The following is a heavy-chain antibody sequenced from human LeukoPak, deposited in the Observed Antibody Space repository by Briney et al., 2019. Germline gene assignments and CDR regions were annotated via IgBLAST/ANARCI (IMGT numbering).Heavy chain of an antibody. Sequence: PSETLSLTCTVSGGSISSYYWSWIRQPPGKGLEWIGYIYYSGSTNYNPSLKSRVTISVDTSKNQFSLKLSSVTAADTAVYYCARSGAYDSSGYYYFDYWGQGTLVTVSS. CDR3: ARSGAYDSSGYYYFDY. CDR1: GGSISSYY. J-gene: IGHJ4*02. V-gene: IGHV4-59*01. D-gene: IGHD3-22*01. CDR2: IYYSGST.